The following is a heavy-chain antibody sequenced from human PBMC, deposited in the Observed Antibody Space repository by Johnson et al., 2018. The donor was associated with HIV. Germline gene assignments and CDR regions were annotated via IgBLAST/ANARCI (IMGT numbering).Heavy chain of an antibody. V-gene: IGHV3-11*04. Sequence: QVQLVESGGGLVKPGGSLRLSCAASGFTFSDYYMSWIRQAPGKGLEWVSYISSRGSTIYYADSVKGRFTISRDNAKNTLYLQMNSLRAEDTAVYYCARDPRLGELKIDRRGYAFDIWGQGTMVTVSS. CDR2: ISSRGSTI. J-gene: IGHJ3*02. CDR1: GFTFSDYY. CDR3: ARDPRLGELKIDRRGYAFDI. D-gene: IGHD3-16*01.